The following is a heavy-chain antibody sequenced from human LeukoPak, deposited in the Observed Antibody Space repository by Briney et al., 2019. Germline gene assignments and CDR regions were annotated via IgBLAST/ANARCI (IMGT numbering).Heavy chain of an antibody. CDR2: ISSSGSTI. D-gene: IGHD3-22*01. J-gene: IGHJ4*02. V-gene: IGHV3-11*01. CDR1: GFTFSDYY. CDR3: ATPLDYYDSSGYWDY. Sequence: GGSLRLSCAASGFTFSDYYMSWIRQAPGKGLEWVSYISSSGSTIYYADSVKGRFTISRDNAKNSLYLQMNSLRAEDTAVYYCATPLDYYDSSGYWDYWGQGTLVTVSS.